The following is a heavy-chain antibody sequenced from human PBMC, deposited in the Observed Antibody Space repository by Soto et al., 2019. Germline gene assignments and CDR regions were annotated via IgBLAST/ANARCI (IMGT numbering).Heavy chain of an antibody. J-gene: IGHJ6*02. CDR2: ISAYNGNT. D-gene: IGHD2-15*01. CDR3: ARVDVVVVAAPPYYYYGMDV. V-gene: IGHV1-18*01. Sequence: GASVKVSCKASGYTFTSYGISWVRQAPGQGLEWMGWISAYNGNTNYAQKLQGRVTMTTDTSTSTAYMELRSLRSDDTAVYYCARVDVVVVAAPPYYYYGMDVWGQGTTVTVSS. CDR1: GYTFTSYG.